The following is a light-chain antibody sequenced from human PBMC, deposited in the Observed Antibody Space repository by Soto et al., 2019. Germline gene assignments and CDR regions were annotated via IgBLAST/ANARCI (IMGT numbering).Light chain of an antibody. CDR3: QQRDFWPPLVT. V-gene: IGKV3-11*01. J-gene: IGKJ3*01. Sequence: ENALTQSPATLSLAPGERATLSCRASQSLSRYLAWYQQKPGQAPRLLIHETSKRATGVSARFSGSGSGTDFTITISRLEHADFAIYYCQQRDFWPPLVTFGPGTKVEIK. CDR1: QSLSRY. CDR2: ETS.